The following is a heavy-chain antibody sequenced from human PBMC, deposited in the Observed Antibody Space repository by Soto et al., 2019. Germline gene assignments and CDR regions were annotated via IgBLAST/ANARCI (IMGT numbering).Heavy chain of an antibody. Sequence: ESGGGVVQPGRSLRLSCAASGFTFSSYGMHWVRQAPGKGLEWVAVIWYDGSNKYYADSVKGRFTISRDNSKNTLYLQMNSLRAEDTAVYYCARDLSLGGFDPWGQGTLVTVSS. CDR1: GFTFSSYG. CDR2: IWYDGSNK. D-gene: IGHD3-16*02. V-gene: IGHV3-33*01. J-gene: IGHJ5*02. CDR3: ARDLSLGGFDP.